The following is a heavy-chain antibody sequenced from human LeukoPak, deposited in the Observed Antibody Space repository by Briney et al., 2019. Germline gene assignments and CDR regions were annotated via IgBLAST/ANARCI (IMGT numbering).Heavy chain of an antibody. D-gene: IGHD3-3*01. J-gene: IGHJ4*02. V-gene: IGHV4-31*03. Sequence: SQTLSLTCTVSGGSISSGGYYWSWIRQHPGKGPEWIGYIYCSGSTYYNPSLKSRVTISVDTSKNQFSLKLSSVTAADTAVYYCARADYDFWSGYPGGFDYWGQGTLVTVSS. CDR2: IYCSGST. CDR1: GGSISSGGYY. CDR3: ARADYDFWSGYPGGFDY.